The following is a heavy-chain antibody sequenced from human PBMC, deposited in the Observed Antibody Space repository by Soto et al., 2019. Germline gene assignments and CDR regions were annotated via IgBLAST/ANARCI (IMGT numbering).Heavy chain of an antibody. CDR2: ISGSGGST. Sequence: GGSLRLSCAASGFTFSSYAMSLVRQAPGKGLEWVSAISGSGGSTYYADSVKGRFTISRDNSKNTLYLQMNSLRAEDTAVYYCATTSGGYYFDYWGQGTLVTVSS. D-gene: IGHD3-16*01. V-gene: IGHV3-23*01. J-gene: IGHJ4*02. CDR1: GFTFSSYA. CDR3: ATTSGGYYFDY.